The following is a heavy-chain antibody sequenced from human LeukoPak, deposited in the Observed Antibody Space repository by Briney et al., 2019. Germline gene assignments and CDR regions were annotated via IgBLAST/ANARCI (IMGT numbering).Heavy chain of an antibody. V-gene: IGHV3-30-3*01. CDR2: ISYDGSNK. CDR1: GFTFSSYA. D-gene: IGHD2-2*01. J-gene: IGHJ4*02. CDR3: ARDQGVVVPAALDY. Sequence: PGGSLRLSCAASGFTFSSYAMHWVRQAPGKGLEWVAVISYDGSNKYYADSVKGRFTISRDNSKNTLYLQMNSLRAEDTAVYYCARDQGVVVPAALDYWGQGTLVTVSS.